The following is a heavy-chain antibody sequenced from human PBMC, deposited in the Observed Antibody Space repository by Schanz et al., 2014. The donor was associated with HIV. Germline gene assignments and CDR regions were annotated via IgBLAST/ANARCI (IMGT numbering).Heavy chain of an antibody. D-gene: IGHD3-22*01. CDR2: INVNGMIR. CDR1: GFTLSNYW. Sequence: EVQVVESGGDLVQVGGSLRLSCEASGFTLSNYWVHWVRQAPGKGLVWVSRINVNGMIRDYADSVKGRFTISRDNSKNTLYLQMNSLRAEDTAVYYCARDVSHDSSGHYSDYYYGMDVWGQGTTVTVSS. J-gene: IGHJ6*02. CDR3: ARDVSHDSSGHYSDYYYGMDV. V-gene: IGHV3-74*01.